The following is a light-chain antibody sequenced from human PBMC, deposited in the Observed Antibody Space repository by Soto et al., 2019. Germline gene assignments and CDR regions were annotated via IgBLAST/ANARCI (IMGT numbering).Light chain of an antibody. Sequence: DIQMTQSPSSLSASVGDRVTITCRASQGISNFLAWYQQKPGKVPKLLISAASTLQSGVPSRFSGSGSGTDFTITITSLQPEDVATYYCQKYSRVITFGQGTRLEIK. J-gene: IGKJ5*01. CDR2: AAS. CDR3: QKYSRVIT. V-gene: IGKV1-27*01. CDR1: QGISNF.